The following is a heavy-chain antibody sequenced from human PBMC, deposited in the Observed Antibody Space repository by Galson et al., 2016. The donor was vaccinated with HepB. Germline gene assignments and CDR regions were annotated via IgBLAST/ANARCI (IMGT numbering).Heavy chain of an antibody. J-gene: IGHJ6*02. Sequence: SVKVSCKVSGNTLTKLSMHWVRQAPGNGLEWMGGFDPEDGEIIYAQMFQGRVTMIEDKSRDTAYMELSSLRSADTAVYYCATASNDANSGLHYYFHGMDVWGRGTTVTVSS. V-gene: IGHV1-24*01. D-gene: IGHD4/OR15-4a*01. CDR1: GNTLTKLS. CDR3: ATASNDANSGLHYYFHGMDV. CDR2: FDPEDGEI.